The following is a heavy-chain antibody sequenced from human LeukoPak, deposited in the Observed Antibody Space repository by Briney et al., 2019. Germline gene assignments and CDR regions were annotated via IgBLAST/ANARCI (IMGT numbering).Heavy chain of an antibody. CDR1: GGSFSGYY. CDR2: INRSGST. V-gene: IGHV4-34*01. J-gene: IGHJ4*02. Sequence: SETLSLTCAVYGGSFSGYYWSWIRQPPGKGLEWIGEINRSGSTNYNPSLKSRVTISVDTSKNQFSLKLSSVTAADTAVYYCARIAWYYGSGKYFDYWGQGTLVTVSS. CDR3: ARIAWYYGSGKYFDY. D-gene: IGHD3-10*01.